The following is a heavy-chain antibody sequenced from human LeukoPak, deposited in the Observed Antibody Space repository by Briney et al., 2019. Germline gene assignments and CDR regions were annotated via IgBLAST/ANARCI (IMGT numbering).Heavy chain of an antibody. Sequence: GGSLRLSCAASGFTFSSYGMHWVRQALGKGLEWVAVISYDGSNKYYADSVKGRFTISRDNSKNTLYLQMNSLRAEDTAVYYCAKDLGYGDYHDAFDIWGQGTMVTVSS. V-gene: IGHV3-30*18. CDR2: ISYDGSNK. CDR3: AKDLGYGDYHDAFDI. J-gene: IGHJ3*02. CDR1: GFTFSSYG. D-gene: IGHD4-17*01.